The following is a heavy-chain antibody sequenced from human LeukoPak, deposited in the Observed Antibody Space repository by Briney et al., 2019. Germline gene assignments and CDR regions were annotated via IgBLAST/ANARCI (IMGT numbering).Heavy chain of an antibody. J-gene: IGHJ4*02. Sequence: PGGSLRLSCAASGFTFSNYWMSWVRQAPGKGLEWVANMEQDGSEKYYVDSVKGRVTISRDNAKNSLYLQMHSLRAEDTALYYCARGYYYGSGTYLSPYFDYWGQGTLVTVSS. CDR2: MEQDGSEK. CDR1: GFTFSNYW. V-gene: IGHV3-7*01. D-gene: IGHD3-10*01. CDR3: ARGYYYGSGTYLSPYFDY.